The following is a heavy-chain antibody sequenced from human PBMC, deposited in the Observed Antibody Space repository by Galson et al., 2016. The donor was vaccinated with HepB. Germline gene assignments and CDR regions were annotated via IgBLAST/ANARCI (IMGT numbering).Heavy chain of an antibody. CDR3: AKASRDFYESAIDS. CDR1: GFTFDAYA. CDR2: ITWKSAIM. D-gene: IGHD3-22*01. J-gene: IGHJ4*02. V-gene: IGHV3-9*01. Sequence: SLRLSCAASGFTFDAYAMHWVRQAPGKGLEWVSGITWKSAIMGWWNSVTGRFIISRDNAKNSLFLQMNSLRPEDTALYYCAKASRDFYESAIDSWGQGTLVTVSS.